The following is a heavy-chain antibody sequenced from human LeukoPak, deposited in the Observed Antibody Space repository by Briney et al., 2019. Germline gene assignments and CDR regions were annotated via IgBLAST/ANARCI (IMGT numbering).Heavy chain of an antibody. V-gene: IGHV3-30-3*01. CDR1: GFTFSSYA. CDR2: ISYDGDNK. J-gene: IGHJ5*01. D-gene: IGHD3-10*01. Sequence: PGGSLRLSCAASGFTFSSYAMSWVRQAPGKGLEWVAVISYDGDNKYYADSVKGRFTISRDNSKNTLDLQMKSLRVEDTAVYYCARDISMVRGMADSWGQGTLVTVSS. CDR3: ARDISMVRGMADS.